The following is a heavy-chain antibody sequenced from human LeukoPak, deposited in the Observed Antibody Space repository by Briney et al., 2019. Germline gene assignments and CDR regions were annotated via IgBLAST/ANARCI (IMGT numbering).Heavy chain of an antibody. D-gene: IGHD3-9*01. V-gene: IGHV1-8*01. CDR2: MNPNSGNT. Sequence: ASVKVSCKASGYTFTSYDINWVRQAPGQGLEWMGWMNPNSGNTGYAQKFQGRVTMTRNTSISTAYMELNSLRAEDTAVYYCATNLRYSTEYFQQWGQGTLVTVSS. CDR1: GYTFTSYD. J-gene: IGHJ1*01. CDR3: ATNLRYSTEYFQQ.